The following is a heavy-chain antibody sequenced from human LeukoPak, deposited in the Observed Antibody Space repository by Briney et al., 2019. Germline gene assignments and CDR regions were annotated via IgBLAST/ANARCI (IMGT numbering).Heavy chain of an antibody. V-gene: IGHV3-23*01. Sequence: GGSLRLSCAASGFTFSSYAMSWVRQAPGKGLEWVSAISGSGGSTYYADSVKGRFTISRDNAKNSLYLQMNSLRAEDTAVYYCARGIAVAGFDYWGQGTLVTVSS. CDR2: ISGSGGST. J-gene: IGHJ4*02. D-gene: IGHD6-19*01. CDR3: ARGIAVAGFDY. CDR1: GFTFSSYA.